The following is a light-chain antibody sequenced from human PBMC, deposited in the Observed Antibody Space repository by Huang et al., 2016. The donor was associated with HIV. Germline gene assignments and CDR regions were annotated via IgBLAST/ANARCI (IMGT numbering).Light chain of an antibody. Sequence: EIVMTQSPATLSVSPGARATLSCRASQSVSSTLAWYQQKPGQAPRLLIYGASTRATGIPARFSGSGSGTEFTLTISSLQSEDFAVYYCQQYNNWPPVTFGQGTKVEIK. CDR3: QQYNNWPPVT. J-gene: IGKJ1*01. CDR1: QSVSST. CDR2: GAS. V-gene: IGKV3-15*01.